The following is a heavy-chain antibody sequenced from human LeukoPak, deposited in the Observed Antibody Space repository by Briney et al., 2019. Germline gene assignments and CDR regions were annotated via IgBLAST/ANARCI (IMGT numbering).Heavy chain of an antibody. CDR1: GYTFTTSG. D-gene: IGHD1-7*01. J-gene: IGHJ4*02. V-gene: IGHV1-18*01. CDR3: AGVAGFYWNSDSFDY. CDR2: ISAYNGQT. Sequence: GASVKVSCKASGYTFTTSGISWVRQAPGQGLEWMGWISAYNGQTNYAQKVQGRVTMTIDTSTKTAHMELRSLGSDDTAVYYCAGVAGFYWNSDSFDYWGQGTQVTVSS.